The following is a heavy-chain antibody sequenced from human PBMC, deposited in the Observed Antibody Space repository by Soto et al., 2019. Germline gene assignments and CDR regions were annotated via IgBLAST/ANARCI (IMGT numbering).Heavy chain of an antibody. CDR1: GGSFSGYY. D-gene: IGHD2-2*01. V-gene: IGHV4-34*01. Sequence: QVQLQQWGAGLLKPSETLSLTCAVYGGSFSGYYWSWIRQPPGKGLEWIGEINHSGSTNYNPSLKSRVTISVDTSKNQFSLKLSSATDADTAVYYGARWSSSDNWFEHWGQGTLLTGSS. J-gene: IGHJ5*02. CDR3: ARWSSSDNWFEH. CDR2: INHSGST.